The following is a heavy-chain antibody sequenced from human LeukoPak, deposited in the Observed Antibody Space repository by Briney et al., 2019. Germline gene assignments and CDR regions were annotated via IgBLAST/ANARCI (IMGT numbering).Heavy chain of an antibody. CDR2: INHSGST. CDR3: ASDPDCSGGSCHTGFIDY. Sequence: SETLSLTCAVYGGSFSGYYWSWIRQPPGKGLEWIGEINHSGSTNYNPSLKSRVTISVDTSKNQFSLKLSSVTAADTAVYYCASDPDCSGGSCHTGFIDYWGQGTLVTVPS. V-gene: IGHV4-34*01. J-gene: IGHJ4*02. D-gene: IGHD2-15*01. CDR1: GGSFSGYY.